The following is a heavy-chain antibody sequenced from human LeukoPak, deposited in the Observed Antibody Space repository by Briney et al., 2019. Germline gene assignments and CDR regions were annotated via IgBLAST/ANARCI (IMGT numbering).Heavy chain of an antibody. CDR3: ARGGYDYVWGSYWP. CDR2: IYYSGST. J-gene: IGHJ5*02. CDR1: GGSISSGDYY. Sequence: SETLSLTWTVSGGSISSGDYYWSWIRQPPGKGLEWIGYIYYSGSTYYNPSLKSRVTISVDTSKNQFSLKLSSVTAADTAVYYCARGGYDYVWGSYWPWGQGTLVTVSS. D-gene: IGHD3-16*01. V-gene: IGHV4-30-4*01.